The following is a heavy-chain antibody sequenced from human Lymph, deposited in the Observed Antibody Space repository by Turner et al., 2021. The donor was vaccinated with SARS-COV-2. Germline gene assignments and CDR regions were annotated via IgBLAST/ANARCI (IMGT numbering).Heavy chain of an antibody. V-gene: IGHV1-2*02. CDR1: GYTFTGYY. J-gene: IGHJ4*02. Sequence: QGQLVQSGAEVKKTGATVKVPCKATGYTFTGYYIHWVRQAPGQGLGWMGWINPHSGGTNDAQRCQGRVTMTRDTSLSTAYMQLSRLRSDDTAVYYCARSRDLQSMVRGVDPFDYWGQGTLVTVSS. D-gene: IGHD3-10*01. CDR2: INPHSGGT. CDR3: ARSRDLQSMVRGVDPFDY.